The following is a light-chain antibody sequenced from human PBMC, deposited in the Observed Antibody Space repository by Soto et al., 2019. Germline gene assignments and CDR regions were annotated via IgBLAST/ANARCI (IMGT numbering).Light chain of an antibody. J-gene: IGLJ1*01. CDR1: TSNIGTNY. CDR3: SSYTSSSTHV. CDR2: STN. Sequence: QSVLTQPPSASGTPGQRVTISCSGSTSNIGTNYVYWYQQLPGTAPRLLMYSTNKRPSGVPDRFSGSKSGNTASLTISGLQAEDEADYYCSSYTSSSTHVFGTGTKVTVL. V-gene: IGLV1-47*02.